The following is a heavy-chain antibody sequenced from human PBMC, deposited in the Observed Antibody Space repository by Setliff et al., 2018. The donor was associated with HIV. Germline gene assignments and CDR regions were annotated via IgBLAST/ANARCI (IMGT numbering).Heavy chain of an antibody. D-gene: IGHD4-4*01. Sequence: SETLSLTCAVSGDSMNTNDWWGWIRQPPGKGLAWIGYISNSGKTYYNPSLNRRVTMSIDTSKNQLSLNLDSVTAVDTAVYYCARTVPYSSNQDAFDIWGQGTMVTV. J-gene: IGHJ3*02. CDR3: ARTVPYSSNQDAFDI. V-gene: IGHV4-28*01. CDR2: ISNSGKT. CDR1: GDSMNTNDW.